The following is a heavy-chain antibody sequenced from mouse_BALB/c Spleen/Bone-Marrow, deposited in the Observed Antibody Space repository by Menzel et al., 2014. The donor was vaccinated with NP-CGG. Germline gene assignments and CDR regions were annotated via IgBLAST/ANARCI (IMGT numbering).Heavy chain of an antibody. CDR3: ARSPY. V-gene: IGHV1-9*01. J-gene: IGHJ3*01. Sequence: VQLQQSGAELMKPGASVKISCKATGYTFNSYWIEWVKQRPGHGLEWIGEILPGSGITNYNEKFKVKATFNADTSSNTAYMQLSSLTSEDSAVYYCARSPYWGQGTLVTGSA. CDR1: GYTFNSYW. CDR2: ILPGSGIT.